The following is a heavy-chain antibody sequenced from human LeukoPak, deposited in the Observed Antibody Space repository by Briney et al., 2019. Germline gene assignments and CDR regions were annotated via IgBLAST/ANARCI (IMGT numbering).Heavy chain of an antibody. CDR2: IYYSGST. J-gene: IGHJ5*02. CDR3: ARDPSVATMNSAFRPWFDP. V-gene: IGHV4-39*07. CDR1: GGSISSSSYY. Sequence: SETLSLTCTVSGGSISSSSYYWGWIRQPPGKGLEWIGSIYYSGSTYYNPSLKSRVTISVDTSKNQFSLKLSSVTAADTAVYYCARDPSVATMNSAFRPWFDPWGQGTLVTVSS. D-gene: IGHD5-12*01.